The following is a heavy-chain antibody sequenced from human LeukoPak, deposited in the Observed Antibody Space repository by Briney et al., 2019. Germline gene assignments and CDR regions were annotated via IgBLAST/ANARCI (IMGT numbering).Heavy chain of an antibody. Sequence: PSETLSLTCAISGGSISSGGYSWSWIRQPPGKGLEWIGYIYHSGSTYYNPSLKSRVTISVDRSKNQFSLKLSSVTAADTAVYYCASAWDSSSWYVVDPWGQGTLVTVSS. CDR1: GGSISSGGYS. J-gene: IGHJ5*02. D-gene: IGHD6-13*01. CDR3: ASAWDSSSWYVVDP. V-gene: IGHV4-30-2*01. CDR2: IYHSGST.